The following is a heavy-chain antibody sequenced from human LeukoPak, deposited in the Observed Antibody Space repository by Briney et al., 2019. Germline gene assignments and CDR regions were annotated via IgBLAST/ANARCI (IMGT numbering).Heavy chain of an antibody. D-gene: IGHD3-10*01. J-gene: IGHJ5*02. V-gene: IGHV4-34*01. CDR1: GGSFSGYY. CDR2: IKHSGST. CDR3: ARTYYYGSGSYCWFDP. Sequence: PSETLSLTCAVYGGSFSGYYWSWIRQPPGKGLEWIGEIKHSGSTNYNPSLKSRVTISVDTSKNQFSLKLSSVTAADTAVYYCARTYYYGSGSYCWFDPWGQGTLVTVSS.